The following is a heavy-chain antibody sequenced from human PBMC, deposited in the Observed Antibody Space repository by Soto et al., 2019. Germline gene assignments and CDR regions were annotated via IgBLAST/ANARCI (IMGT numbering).Heavy chain of an antibody. Sequence: SETLSLTCSVFGGSISSGGYYWSWIRQHPGEGLEWIGFIFYSGSSYYNPSLKSRVTISVDTSKNQFSLKLSSVTAADTAIYYCAKTGSDYSPYFDYCGEGALVTLSS. CDR2: IFYSGSS. CDR1: GGSISSGGYY. J-gene: IGHJ4*02. CDR3: AKTGSDYSPYFDY. D-gene: IGHD3-22*01. V-gene: IGHV4-31*03.